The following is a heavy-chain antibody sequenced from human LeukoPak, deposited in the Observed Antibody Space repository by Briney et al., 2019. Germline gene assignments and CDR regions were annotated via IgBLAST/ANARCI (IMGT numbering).Heavy chain of an antibody. Sequence: GGSLRLSCAASGITFSSYNMNWVRQAPGKGLEWVSSISSSSSYIYYADSVKGRFTISRDNAKNSLYLQMNSLRAEDTAVYYCAKDRIVATIGWFDPWGQGTLVTVSS. J-gene: IGHJ5*02. D-gene: IGHD5-12*01. CDR1: GITFSSYN. CDR2: ISSSSSYI. CDR3: AKDRIVATIGWFDP. V-gene: IGHV3-21*01.